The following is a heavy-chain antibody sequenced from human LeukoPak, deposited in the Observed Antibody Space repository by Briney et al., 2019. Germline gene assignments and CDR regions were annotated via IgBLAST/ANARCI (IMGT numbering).Heavy chain of an antibody. Sequence: SVTVSCMASGGTFINYAISGVRQAPGQGREWMGRIIPIFGIANYAQKFQGRVTITADKSTSTAYMELSSLRSEDTAVYYCARARGGSYFDYWGQGTLVTVSS. CDR2: IIPIFGIA. CDR3: ARARGGSYFDY. J-gene: IGHJ4*02. D-gene: IGHD3-16*01. V-gene: IGHV1-69*04. CDR1: GGTFINYA.